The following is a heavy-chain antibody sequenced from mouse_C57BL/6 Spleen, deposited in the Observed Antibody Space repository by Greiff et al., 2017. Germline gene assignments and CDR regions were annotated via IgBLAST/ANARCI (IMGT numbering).Heavy chain of an antibody. CDR2: IYPGDGDT. J-gene: IGHJ1*03. Sequence: QVQLQQSGPELVKPGASVKISCKASGYAFSSSWMNWVKQRPGKGLEWIGRIYPGDGDTNYNGKFKGKATLTADKSSSTAYLQLSSLTSEDTAVYLCSRDYRGYCDVWGTGTTGTVSS. V-gene: IGHV1-82*01. D-gene: IGHD2-12*01. CDR1: GYAFSSSW. CDR3: SRDYRGYCDV.